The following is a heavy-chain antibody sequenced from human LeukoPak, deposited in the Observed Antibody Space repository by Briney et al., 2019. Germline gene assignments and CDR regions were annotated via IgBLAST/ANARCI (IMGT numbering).Heavy chain of an antibody. Sequence: GGSLRLSCTASGFTFSGYEMNWVRQAPGKGLEWVSYISSSGNSIYYADSVKGRFTISRDNAKNSLYLQMNSLRAEDMAVYYCARGRFGSCWGQGTLGTVSS. V-gene: IGHV3-48*03. D-gene: IGHD6-13*01. J-gene: IGHJ1*01. CDR3: ARGRFGSC. CDR2: ISSSGNSI. CDR1: GFTFSGYE.